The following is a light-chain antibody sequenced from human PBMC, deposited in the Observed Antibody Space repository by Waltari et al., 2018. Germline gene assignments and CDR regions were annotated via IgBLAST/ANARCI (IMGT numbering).Light chain of an antibody. CDR3: AAWDDSLNGPGYV. J-gene: IGLJ1*01. V-gene: IGLV1-36*01. CDR2: YDD. CDR1: SSNVGNNA. Sequence: QSVLTQRPSVSEAPRQRVTISCSGSSSNVGNNAVNWYQQLPGKAPKLLIYYDDLLPSGVSDRFSGSKSGTSASLAISGLQSEDEADYYCAAWDDSLNGPGYVFGTGTKVTVL.